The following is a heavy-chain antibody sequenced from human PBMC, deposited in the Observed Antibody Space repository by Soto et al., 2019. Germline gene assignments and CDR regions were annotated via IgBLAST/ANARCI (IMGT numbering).Heavy chain of an antibody. Sequence: SETLSLTCTVSGDSIRSTDYYGSWILQAPGKGLEWIGYVYYTGSTYYNPSLMSRLTISVDTSKNQLSLKLTSVTAAETAVYYCVRTARQGAVAPHWFDRWGQGTQVTVSS. J-gene: IGHJ5*02. CDR3: VRTARQGAVAPHWFDR. CDR2: VYYTGST. V-gene: IGHV4-30-4*01. D-gene: IGHD2-21*02. CDR1: GDSIRSTDYY.